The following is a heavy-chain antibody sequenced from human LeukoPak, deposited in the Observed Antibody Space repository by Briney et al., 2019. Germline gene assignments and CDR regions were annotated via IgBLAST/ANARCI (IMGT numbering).Heavy chain of an antibody. CDR3: AKGQSSTHNYFDY. J-gene: IGHJ4*02. D-gene: IGHD4-11*01. CDR1: GFTFSSYA. CDR2: ISGSGGST. V-gene: IGHV3-23*01. Sequence: GGPLRLSCAASGFTFSSYAMSWVRQAPGKGLEWVSAISGSGGSTYYADSVKGRFTISRDNSKNTLYLQMNSLRAEDTAVYYCAKGQSSTHNYFDYWGQGTLVTVSS.